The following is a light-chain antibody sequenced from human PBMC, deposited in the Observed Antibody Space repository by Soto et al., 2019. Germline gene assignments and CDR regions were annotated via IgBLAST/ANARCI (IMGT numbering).Light chain of an antibody. CDR1: SSDVGGYNY. CDR3: SSYTSSSSYV. CDR2: DVS. Sequence: QSALTQPASVSGSPGQSITISCTGTSSDVGGYNYVSWYQQHPGKAPNLMIYDVSNRPSGVSNRFSGSKSGNTAFLTISGLQAEDEADYSCSSYTSSSSYVFGTGTKLTV. V-gene: IGLV2-14*01. J-gene: IGLJ1*01.